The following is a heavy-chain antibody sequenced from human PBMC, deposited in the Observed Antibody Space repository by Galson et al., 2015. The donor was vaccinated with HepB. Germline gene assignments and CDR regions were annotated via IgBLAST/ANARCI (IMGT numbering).Heavy chain of an antibody. Sequence: SETLSLTCTVSDGSISSYYWSWIRQPPGKGLEWIGYIYYSGSTNYNPSLKSRVTISIDTSKNQFSLKLSSVTAADTAVYYCARHGGWYFDLWGRGTLVTVSS. D-gene: IGHD2-15*01. J-gene: IGHJ2*01. CDR1: DGSISSYY. CDR2: IYYSGST. V-gene: IGHV4-59*08. CDR3: ARHGGWYFDL.